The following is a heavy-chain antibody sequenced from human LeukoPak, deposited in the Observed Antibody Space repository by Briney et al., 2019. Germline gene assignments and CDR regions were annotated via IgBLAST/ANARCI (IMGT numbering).Heavy chain of an antibody. D-gene: IGHD2-15*01. V-gene: IGHV4-39*01. CDR1: GGSITSSSYY. J-gene: IGHJ3*02. CDR3: ARRGEYCSGGSCQVAFDI. Sequence: KPSETLSLTCTVSGGSITSSSYYWGWIRQPPGKGLEWIGSIYYSGHTYYNPSLKSRVTISVDTSKNQFSLRLSSVTAADTAVYYCARRGEYCSGGSCQVAFDIWGQGTMVTVSS. CDR2: IYYSGHT.